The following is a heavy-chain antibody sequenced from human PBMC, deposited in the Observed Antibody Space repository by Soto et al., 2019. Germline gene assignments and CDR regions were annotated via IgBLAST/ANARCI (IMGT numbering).Heavy chain of an antibody. D-gene: IGHD3-22*01. CDR1: GGSISSSSYY. CDR3: ATYKWMDDSSGYYRSGAYDY. CDR2: IYYSGST. J-gene: IGHJ4*02. Sequence: QLQLQEWGPGLVKPSETLSLTCTVSGGSISSSSYYWGWIRQPPGKGLEWIGRIYYSGSTYYNQSPNSRLTIPVDTSMNQFSLKLSSVTAADTAVYYCATYKWMDDSSGYYRSGAYDYWGQGTMVTVSS. V-gene: IGHV4-39*01.